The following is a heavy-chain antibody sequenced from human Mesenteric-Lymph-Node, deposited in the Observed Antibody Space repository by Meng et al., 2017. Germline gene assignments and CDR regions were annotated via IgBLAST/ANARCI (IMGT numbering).Heavy chain of an antibody. J-gene: IGHJ6*02. D-gene: IGHD3-10*01. Sequence: LSLTCAASGFSFSSYEMNWVRQGPGKGLEWVSYISDRGSRIYYADSVKGRFTISRDNAKNSLYLQMNSLRAEDTAVYYCARDPAHGEEYGLDVWGQGTTVTVSS. CDR2: ISDRGSRI. CDR1: GFSFSSYE. V-gene: IGHV3-48*03. CDR3: ARDPAHGEEYGLDV.